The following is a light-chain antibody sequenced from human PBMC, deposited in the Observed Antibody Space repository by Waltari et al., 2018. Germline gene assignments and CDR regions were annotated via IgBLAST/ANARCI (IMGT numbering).Light chain of an antibody. Sequence: QSDLTQPASVSGSPGQSITISCTGTSSDVGGYNYVSCYQQHPGKTPKLMIYEVSNRPSWVSNRFSGSKSGNTASLTISGLQAEDEADYYCSSYTSSSKGVFGGGTKLTVL. V-gene: IGLV2-14*01. J-gene: IGLJ2*01. CDR2: EVS. CDR1: SSDVGGYNY. CDR3: SSYTSSSKGV.